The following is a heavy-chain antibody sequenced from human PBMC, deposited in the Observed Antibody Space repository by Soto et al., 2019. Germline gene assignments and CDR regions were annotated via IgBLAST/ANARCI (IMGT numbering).Heavy chain of an antibody. D-gene: IGHD4-4*01. V-gene: IGHV4-30-4*01. Sequence: SETLALSCTVSGGSISSGDYYWSWIRQPPGKGLEWIGYIYYSGSTYYNPSLKSRVTISVDTSKNQFSLKLSSVSAADTAVYYCARDPPDYSNYSWFDPWGQGTLVTVSS. CDR1: GGSISSGDYY. CDR2: IYYSGST. CDR3: ARDPPDYSNYSWFDP. J-gene: IGHJ5*02.